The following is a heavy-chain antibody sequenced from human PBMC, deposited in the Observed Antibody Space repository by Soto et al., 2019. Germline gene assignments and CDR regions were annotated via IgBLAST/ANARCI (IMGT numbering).Heavy chain of an antibody. V-gene: IGHV2-5*01. CDR3: AQVDDVAALFAY. J-gene: IGHJ4*02. CDR2: IYWNDDK. D-gene: IGHD6-6*01. CDR1: GFSLSTTGEG. Sequence: QITLKESGPTLVKPTQTLTLTCTFSGFSLSTTGEGVGWIRQPPGKALEWLAVIYWNDDKSYSPSLKSRLTISQDTSKKQVVLTMMNMATVDTGTYYCAQVDDVAALFAYLGQGTLVTVSS.